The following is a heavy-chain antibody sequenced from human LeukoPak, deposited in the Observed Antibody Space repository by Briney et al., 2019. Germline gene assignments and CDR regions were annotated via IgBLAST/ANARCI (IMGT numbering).Heavy chain of an antibody. CDR2: INPDSVGT. D-gene: IGHD7-27*01. CDR3: ARRPHWGLAY. V-gene: IGHV1-2*02. Sequence: GASVKVSCKASGYTFTGYYIHWVRQAPGQGLEWIGWINPDSVGTIYVQKFHARVTMTRDSPISTGYMDLSMLSTDDTAVYYCARRPHWGLAYWGQGTLVTVSS. CDR1: GYTFTGYY. J-gene: IGHJ4*02.